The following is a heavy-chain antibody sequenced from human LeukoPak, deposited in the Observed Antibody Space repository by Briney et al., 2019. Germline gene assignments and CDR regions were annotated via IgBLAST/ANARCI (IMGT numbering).Heavy chain of an antibody. CDR1: GGSISSSSYY. D-gene: IGHD6-19*01. Sequence: SETVFLTCTVSGGSISSSSYYWGWIRQPPGKGLEWIGTIYYSGNTYYNPSLKSRVTMSIDTSKNHFSLKLTSVTAADTATYYCARETSLAGFASGLGFNYWGQGILVTVSS. J-gene: IGHJ4*02. CDR2: IYYSGNT. CDR3: ARETSLAGFASGLGFNY. V-gene: IGHV4-39*07.